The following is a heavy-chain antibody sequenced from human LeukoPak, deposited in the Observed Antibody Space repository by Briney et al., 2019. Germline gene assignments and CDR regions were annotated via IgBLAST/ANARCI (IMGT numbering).Heavy chain of an antibody. CDR1: GFTFSGYG. V-gene: IGHV3-23*01. CDR3: AKGSSKMATPGYYFGY. Sequence: HPGGSLRLSCAASGFTFSGYGMSWVRQAPGKGLEWVSAISGSGGSTYYADSVKGRFTISRDNSKNTLYLQMNSLRAEDTAVYYCAKGSSKMATPGYYFGYWGQGTLVTVSS. J-gene: IGHJ4*02. CDR2: ISGSGGST. D-gene: IGHD5-24*01.